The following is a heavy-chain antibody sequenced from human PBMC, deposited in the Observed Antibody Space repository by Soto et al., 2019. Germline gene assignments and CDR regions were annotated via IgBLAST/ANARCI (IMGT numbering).Heavy chain of an antibody. D-gene: IGHD5-12*01. J-gene: IGHJ5*02. CDR2: IYHSGST. Sequence: SETLSLTCAVSGGSISSGGYSWSWIRQPPGKGLEWIGYIYHSGSTYYNPSLKSRVTISVDRSENQFSLKLSSVTAADTAVYYCAIDPSGYAHNWFGPWGQGTLVTFSS. V-gene: IGHV4-30-2*01. CDR3: AIDPSGYAHNWFGP. CDR1: GGSISSGGYS.